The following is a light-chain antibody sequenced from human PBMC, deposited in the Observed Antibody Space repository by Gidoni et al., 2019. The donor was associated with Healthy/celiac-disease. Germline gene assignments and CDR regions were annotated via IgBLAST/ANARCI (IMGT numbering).Light chain of an antibody. CDR1: TLGDKY. V-gene: IGLV3-1*01. J-gene: IGLJ2*01. CDR3: QAWDSSSVV. Sequence: SSELTQPPSVSMSPGQTASIPCSGATLGDKYACWYQQKPGQSPVLVIYQESKRPSGIPERFSGSNSGNTATLTISGTQAMDEADYYCQAWDSSSVVFGGGTKLTVL. CDR2: QES.